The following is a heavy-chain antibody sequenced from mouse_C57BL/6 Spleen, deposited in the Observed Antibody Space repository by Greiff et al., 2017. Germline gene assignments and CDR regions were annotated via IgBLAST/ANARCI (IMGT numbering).Heavy chain of an antibody. CDR2: ISNLAYSI. V-gene: IGHV5-15*01. Sequence: EVKLVESGGGLVQPGGSLKLSCAASGFTFSDYGMAWGRQAPRKGPEWVAFISNLAYSIYYADTVTGRFTISRENAKITLYREMNSLRSDDTSMYYCARQGYGSPLLDYWGQGTTLTVSS. D-gene: IGHD1-1*01. CDR1: GFTFSDYG. CDR3: ARQGYGSPLLDY. J-gene: IGHJ2*01.